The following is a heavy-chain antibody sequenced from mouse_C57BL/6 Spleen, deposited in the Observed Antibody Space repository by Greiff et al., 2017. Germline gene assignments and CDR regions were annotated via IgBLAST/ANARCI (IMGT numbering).Heavy chain of an antibody. D-gene: IGHD1-1*01. Sequence: VQLQQSGTVLARPGASVKMSCKTSGYTFTSYWMHWVKQRPGQGLEWIGAIYPGNSDTSYNQKFKGKAKLTAVTSASTAYMELSSLTNEDSAVYYCTRYYGSSYSIDFDCWGQGTTLTVSS. J-gene: IGHJ2*01. CDR2: IYPGNSDT. CDR1: GYTFTSYW. V-gene: IGHV1-5*01. CDR3: TRYYGSSYSIDFDC.